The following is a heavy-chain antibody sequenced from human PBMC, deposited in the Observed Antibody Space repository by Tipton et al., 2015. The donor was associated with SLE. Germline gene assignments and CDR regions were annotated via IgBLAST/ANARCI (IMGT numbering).Heavy chain of an antibody. CDR3: ARDKKVPAAYTGYGMDV. J-gene: IGHJ6*01. Sequence: SLRLSCAASGFTFSSYSMNWVRQAPGKGLEWVSSISSSSSYIYYADSVKGRFTISRDNAKNSLYLQMNSLRAEDTAVYYCARDKKVPAAYTGYGMDVGGQGTTVTVSS. CDR2: ISSSSSYI. D-gene: IGHD2-2*01. V-gene: IGHV3-21*01. CDR1: GFTFSSYS.